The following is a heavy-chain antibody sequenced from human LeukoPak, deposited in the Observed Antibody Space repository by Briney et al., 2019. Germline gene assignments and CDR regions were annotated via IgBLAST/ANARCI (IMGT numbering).Heavy chain of an antibody. CDR2: IKQDGSKK. CDR1: ESIFSSSW. V-gene: IGHV3-7*03. CDR3: ARDPAYGALDY. J-gene: IGHJ4*02. Sequence: GGSLRLACAASESIFSSSWMSWVRQAPGKGLEWVVNIKQDGSKKNYVDSVKGRFTISRDNAKNSLFLQMNSLRAEDTAVYYCARDPAYGALDYWGQGTLVTVST. D-gene: IGHD4-17*01.